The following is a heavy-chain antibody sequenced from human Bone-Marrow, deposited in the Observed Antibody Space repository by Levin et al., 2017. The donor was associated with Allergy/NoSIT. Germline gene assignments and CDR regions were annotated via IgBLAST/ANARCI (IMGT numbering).Heavy chain of an antibody. Sequence: GESLKISCAASGFSFSSYAMSWVRQAPGKGLEWVSAISGSGGSTYYADSVKGRFTISRDNSKNTLYLQMNSLRAEDTAVYYCAKVRVTTQYFDYWGQGTLVTVSS. D-gene: IGHD4-17*01. V-gene: IGHV3-23*01. CDR1: GFSFSSYA. CDR3: AKVRVTTQYFDY. CDR2: ISGSGGST. J-gene: IGHJ4*02.